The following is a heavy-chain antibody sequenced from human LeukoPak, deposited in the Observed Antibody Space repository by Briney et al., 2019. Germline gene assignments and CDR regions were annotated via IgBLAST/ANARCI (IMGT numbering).Heavy chain of an antibody. CDR3: AKRPPPDISVDHTLER. Sequence: PGGSLILSCAASGFTFNNYAMTWVRQAPGRGLEWVSTISSRGDSTYDADSVRGRFTTSRDNSQNSLYLQMNSLRAEDTAVYYWAKRPPPDISVDHTLERWCQGTQVTV. CDR2: ISSRGDST. V-gene: IGHV3-23*01. J-gene: IGHJ4*01. D-gene: IGHD6-19*01. CDR1: GFTFNNYA.